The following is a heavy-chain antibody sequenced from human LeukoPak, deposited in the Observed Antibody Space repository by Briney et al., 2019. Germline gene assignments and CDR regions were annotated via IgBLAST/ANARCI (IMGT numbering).Heavy chain of an antibody. CDR1: GFTFSSYG. V-gene: IGHV3-30*02. J-gene: IGHJ4*02. CDR2: IRYDGSKK. CDR3: ARDRGVYSRTLAD. Sequence: PGGSLRLSCAASGFTFSSYGMHWVRQAPGKGLEGVAFIRYDGSKKYYADSVKGRFTISRDNSKNTLYLQMNSLRAEDTAVYYCARDRGVYSRTLADWGQGTLVTVSS. D-gene: IGHD6-13*01.